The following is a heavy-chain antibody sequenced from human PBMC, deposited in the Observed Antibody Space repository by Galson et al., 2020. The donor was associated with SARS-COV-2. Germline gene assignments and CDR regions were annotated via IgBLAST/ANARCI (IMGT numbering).Heavy chain of an antibody. CDR2: LIPIYGVR. V-gene: IGHV1-69*02. D-gene: IGHD5-12*01. J-gene: IGHJ4*02. CDR1: GGTFSNSS. Sequence: SVKVSCKASGGTFSNSSIIWVRQAPGQGLKWMGRLIPIYGVRRYSQKFQGRVTITADRSTSTVNMELSSLRSDDTAVYYCARSARDGYNRHSFDFWGQGTLVLVSS. CDR3: ARSARDGYNRHSFDF.